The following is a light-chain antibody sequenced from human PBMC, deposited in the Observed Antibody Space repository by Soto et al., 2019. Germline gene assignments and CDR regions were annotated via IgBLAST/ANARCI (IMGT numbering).Light chain of an antibody. V-gene: IGKV1-39*01. CDR3: QQSFRAAWT. CDR1: ESIAGY. CDR2: AAS. J-gene: IGKJ1*01. Sequence: DIQMTQSPSSLSASVGVRVTITCRASESIAGYLNWYQHKPGKAPRLLIYAASTLQTGVPSRFSGSGSGTDFTLTINNLQAEDFATYYCQQSFRAAWTFGQGTKLEI.